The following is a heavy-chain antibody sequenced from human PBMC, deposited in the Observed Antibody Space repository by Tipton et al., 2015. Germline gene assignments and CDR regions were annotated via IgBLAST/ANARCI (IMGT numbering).Heavy chain of an antibody. D-gene: IGHD4-17*01. CDR2: IYYSGST. CDR3: ARRAGYGDHFDY. Sequence: TLSLTCTVSGGSISRYYWSWIRQPPGKGLEWIGYIYYSGSTNYNPSLKSRVTVLLDTSKTQFSLSLTSVTAADTAVYYCARRAGYGDHFDYWGRGTLVTVSP. V-gene: IGHV4-59*01. CDR1: GGSISRYY. J-gene: IGHJ4*02.